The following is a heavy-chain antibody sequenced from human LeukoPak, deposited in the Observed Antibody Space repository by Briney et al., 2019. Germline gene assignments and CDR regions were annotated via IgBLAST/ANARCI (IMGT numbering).Heavy chain of an antibody. D-gene: IGHD2-21*02. CDR2: IYRSGST. CDR1: GGSISSGGYS. V-gene: IGHV4-30-2*01. CDR3: ARSVVTAMNAFDI. J-gene: IGHJ3*02. Sequence: PSQTLSLTCAVSGGSISSGGYSWSWIRQPPGKGLEWIGYIYRSGSTYYNPSVKSRVTISVDRSKNQFSLKLSSVTAADTAVYYCARSVVTAMNAFDIWGQGTMVTVSS.